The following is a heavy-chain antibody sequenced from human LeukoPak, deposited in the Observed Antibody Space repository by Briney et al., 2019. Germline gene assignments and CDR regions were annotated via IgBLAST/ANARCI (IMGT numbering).Heavy chain of an antibody. V-gene: IGHV4-31*03. D-gene: IGHD3-10*01. Sequence: AQTLSLTCTVSGGSISSGGYYWSWIRQPPGKGLEWIGYIYYSGSTYYNPSLKSRVTISVDTSKNQFSLKLSSVTAADTAVYYCARGLYYYGPFDYWGQGTLVTVSS. CDR3: ARGLYYYGPFDY. CDR1: GGSISSGGYY. J-gene: IGHJ4*02. CDR2: IYYSGST.